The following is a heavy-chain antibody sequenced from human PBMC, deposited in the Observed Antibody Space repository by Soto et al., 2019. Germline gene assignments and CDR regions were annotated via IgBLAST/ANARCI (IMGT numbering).Heavy chain of an antibody. J-gene: IGHJ6*02. CDR1: GGSFSGYY. D-gene: IGHD6-6*01. Sequence: LSLTCAVYGGSFSGYYWSWIRQPPGKGLEWIGEINHSGSTNYNPSLKSRVTISVDTSKNQFSLKLSSVTAADTAVYYCARSSSIAARPGYYGMDVWGQGTTVTVSS. V-gene: IGHV4-34*01. CDR3: ARSSSIAARPGYYGMDV. CDR2: INHSGST.